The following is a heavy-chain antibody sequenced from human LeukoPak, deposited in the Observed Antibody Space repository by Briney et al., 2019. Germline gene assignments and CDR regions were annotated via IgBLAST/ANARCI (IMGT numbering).Heavy chain of an antibody. J-gene: IGHJ4*02. D-gene: IGHD6-19*01. CDR3: AKGYSSGWFSIFDY. CDR2: ISWNSGSI. CDR1: GFTFSTYN. V-gene: IGHV3-9*01. Sequence: GGSLRLSCAASGFTFSTYNMNWVRQAPGKGLEWVSGISWNSGSIGYADSVKGRFTISRDNAKNSLYLQMNSLRAEDTALYYCAKGYSSGWFSIFDYWGQGALVTVSS.